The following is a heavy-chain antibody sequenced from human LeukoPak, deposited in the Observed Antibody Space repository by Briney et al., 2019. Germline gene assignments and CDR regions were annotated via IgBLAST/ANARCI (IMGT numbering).Heavy chain of an antibody. CDR3: ARGTVVSRVAAAAY. V-gene: IGHV1-2*02. Sequence: ASVKVPCKASGYTFTSYDINWVRQAPGQGLEWMGWINPKSGDTNSAQKFQGRITMTRDTSITTVYMELRRLRSDDTALFYCARGTVVSRVAAAAYWGQGSLVTVSA. CDR1: GYTFTSYD. J-gene: IGHJ4*02. CDR2: INPKSGDT. D-gene: IGHD3-22*01.